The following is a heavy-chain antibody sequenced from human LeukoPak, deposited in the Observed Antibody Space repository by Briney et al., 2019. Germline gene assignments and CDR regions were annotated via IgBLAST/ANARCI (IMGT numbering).Heavy chain of an antibody. D-gene: IGHD2-2*01. CDR3: ARVHYSWYQLLFAGWFDP. Sequence: GGSLRLSCAASGFTFSSYEMNWVRQAPGKGLEWVSSISSSSSYIYYADSVKGRFTISRDNAKNSLYLQMNSLRAEDTAVYYCARVHYSWYQLLFAGWFDPWGQGTLVTVSS. CDR1: GFTFSSYE. CDR2: ISSSSSYI. J-gene: IGHJ5*02. V-gene: IGHV3-21*01.